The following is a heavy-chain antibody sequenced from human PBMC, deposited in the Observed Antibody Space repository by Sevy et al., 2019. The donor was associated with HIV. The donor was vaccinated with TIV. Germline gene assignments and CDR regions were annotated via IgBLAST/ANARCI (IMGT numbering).Heavy chain of an antibody. J-gene: IGHJ4*02. D-gene: IGHD6-19*01. CDR3: ASHSSGWYYFDY. CDR1: GFTVSSNY. Sequence: GESLKISCAASGFTVSSNYMSWVRQAPGKGLEWVSVIYSGGSTYYADSVKGRFTISRDNSKNTLYLQMNSLRAEDTAVYYCASHSSGWYYFDYWGQGTLVTVSS. CDR2: IYSGGST. V-gene: IGHV3-53*01.